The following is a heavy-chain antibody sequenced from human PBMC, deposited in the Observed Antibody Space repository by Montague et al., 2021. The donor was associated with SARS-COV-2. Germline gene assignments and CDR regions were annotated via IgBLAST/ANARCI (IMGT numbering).Heavy chain of an antibody. J-gene: IGHJ4*02. CDR1: GDSVSSNTAA. Sequence: CAISGDSVSSNTAAWNWIRQSPSRGLEWLGRTYYRSKWYYDYAVSVKSRMTISPDTSKNQLSLQLSSVTPEDRAAYYCARDPRYSLSWSFDYWGQGTLVTASS. D-gene: IGHD6-13*01. V-gene: IGHV6-1*01. CDR2: TYYRSKWYY. CDR3: ARDPRYSLSWSFDY.